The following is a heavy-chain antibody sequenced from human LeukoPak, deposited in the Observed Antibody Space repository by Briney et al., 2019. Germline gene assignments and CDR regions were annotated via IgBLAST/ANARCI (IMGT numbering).Heavy chain of an antibody. Sequence: SVKVSCKASAGTFSSYAISWVRQAPGQGLEWMGRIIPIFGTANYAQKFQGRVTITTDESTSTAYMELSSLRSEDTAVYYCARSPNSITIFGVDLYATPYYFDYWGLGTLVTVSS. CDR3: ARSPNSITIFGVDLYATPYYFDY. D-gene: IGHD3-3*01. V-gene: IGHV1-69*05. CDR1: AGTFSSYA. CDR2: IIPIFGTA. J-gene: IGHJ4*02.